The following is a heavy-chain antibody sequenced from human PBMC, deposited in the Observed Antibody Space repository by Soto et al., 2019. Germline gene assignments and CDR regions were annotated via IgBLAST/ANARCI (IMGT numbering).Heavy chain of an antibody. CDR3: ARSVFP. CDR1: GGSISSGGYY. J-gene: IGHJ5*02. CDR2: IDYSGST. Sequence: QVQLQESGPGLVKPSQTLSLTCTVSGGSISSGGYYWSWIRQHPGKGLEWIGYIDYSGSTYYNPSLRRLVTRSVDTSKNQCSLKLSSVTATDTAVYYCARSVFPWGQGTLVTVSS. V-gene: IGHV4-31*01.